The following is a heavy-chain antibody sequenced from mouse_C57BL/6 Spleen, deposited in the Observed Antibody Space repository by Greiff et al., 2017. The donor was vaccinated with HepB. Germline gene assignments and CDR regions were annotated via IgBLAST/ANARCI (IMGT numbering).Heavy chain of an antibody. D-gene: IGHD2-4*01. V-gene: IGHV1-55*01. CDR2: IYPGSGST. J-gene: IGHJ3*01. CDR3: ASPYDYDTAWFAY. CDR1: GYTFTSYW. Sequence: QVQLQQSGAELVKPGASVKMSCKASGYTFTSYWITWVKQRPGQGLEWIGDIYPGSGSTNYNEKFKSKATLTVDTSSSTAYMQLSSLTSEDSAVYYCASPYDYDTAWFAYWGQGTLVTVSA.